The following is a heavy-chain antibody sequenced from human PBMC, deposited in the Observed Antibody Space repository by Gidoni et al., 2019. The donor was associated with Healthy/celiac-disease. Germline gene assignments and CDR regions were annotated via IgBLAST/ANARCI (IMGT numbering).Heavy chain of an antibody. D-gene: IGHD6-13*01. J-gene: IGHJ6*03. CDR2: IIPIFGTA. CDR1: GGPFRSYA. Sequence: QVQLVQSGAEVQTPGSSVKVSCNASGGPFRSYAISWVRQAPGQGLEWMGGIIPIFGTANYAQKFQGRVTITADESTSTAYMELSSLRSEDTAVYYCAVAAAGDDPYYYYMDVWGKGTTVTVSS. CDR3: AVAAAGDDPYYYYMDV. V-gene: IGHV1-69*01.